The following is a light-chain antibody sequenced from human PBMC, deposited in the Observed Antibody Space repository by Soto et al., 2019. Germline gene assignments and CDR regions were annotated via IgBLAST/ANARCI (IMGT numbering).Light chain of an antibody. CDR3: QQYNNWPVFT. V-gene: IGKV3-15*01. J-gene: IGKJ3*01. Sequence: EIVLTQSPATLSVSPGERATLSCRASQSVNGNLAWYQQKTGQAPRLLMFRASTRATGVPARFSGRGSGAQYILAISSLRSEDFAVYYCQQYNNWPVFTFGPGTRVDIK. CDR1: QSVNGN. CDR2: RAS.